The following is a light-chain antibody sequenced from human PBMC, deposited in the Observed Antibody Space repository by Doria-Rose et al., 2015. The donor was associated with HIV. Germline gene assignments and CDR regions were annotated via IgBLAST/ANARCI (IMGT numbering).Light chain of an antibody. V-gene: IGKV1-6*02. J-gene: IGKJ1*01. Sequence: AIQMTQSPSSLSASVGDRATITCRASQGIRNDLDWYQQKPGKAPKLLVYAASSLQSGVPSRFSGSGSGTDFTLTISSLQPEDFATYYCLQDYNLWTFGQGTKVEIK. CDR2: AAS. CDR3: LQDYNLWT. CDR1: QGIRND.